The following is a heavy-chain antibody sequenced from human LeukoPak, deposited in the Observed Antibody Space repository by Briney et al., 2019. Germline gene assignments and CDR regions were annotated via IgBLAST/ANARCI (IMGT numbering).Heavy chain of an antibody. D-gene: IGHD3-10*01. J-gene: IGHJ4*02. V-gene: IGHV4-39*01. CDR3: ARLLRIFYGSGSSSVDY. Sequence: SETLSLTCTVSGGSISSSSYYWGWIRQPPGKGLEWIGNIYSSGSSYYNPSLESRVTMFVHTSNNQSSLKLSSVTAADTAVYYCARLLRIFYGSGSSSVDYWGQGTLVTVSS. CDR2: IYSSGSS. CDR1: GGSISSSSYY.